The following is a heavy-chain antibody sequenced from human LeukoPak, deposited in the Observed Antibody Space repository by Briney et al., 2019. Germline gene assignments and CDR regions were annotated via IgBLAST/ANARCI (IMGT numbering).Heavy chain of an antibody. D-gene: IGHD3-22*01. CDR2: IVPFLGVA. CDR3: ARKGTYYYDSSGYSVEYFDL. V-gene: IGHV1-69*02. Sequence: SVKVSCKASGYTFINYSIQWVRQAPGQGLEWMGRIVPFLGVANSAQKFQGRVTITTDESTSTAYMELSSLRSEDTAVYYCARKGTYYYDSSGYSVEYFDLWGRGTLVTVSS. CDR1: GYTFINYS. J-gene: IGHJ2*01.